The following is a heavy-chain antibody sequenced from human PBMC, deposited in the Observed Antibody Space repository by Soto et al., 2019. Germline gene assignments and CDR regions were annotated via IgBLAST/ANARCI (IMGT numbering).Heavy chain of an antibody. Sequence: QVQLVQSGAEVKKPGASVKVSCKASGYTFTSYGISWVRQAPGQGLEWMGWISAYNSNMNYTQKFQDRVTMTTDTPTSTTYMELRSLRSDDAGVYYCARTHCTGPTCYLGLGDYWGQGTLVTVSS. CDR3: ARTHCTGPTCYLGLGDY. CDR1: GYTFTSYG. J-gene: IGHJ4*02. D-gene: IGHD2-2*01. CDR2: ISAYNSNM. V-gene: IGHV1-18*01.